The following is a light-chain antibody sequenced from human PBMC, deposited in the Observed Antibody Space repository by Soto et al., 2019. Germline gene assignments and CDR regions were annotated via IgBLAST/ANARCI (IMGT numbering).Light chain of an antibody. V-gene: IGKV3-20*01. CDR1: QSVSSSY. J-gene: IGKJ5*01. CDR2: GAF. Sequence: EILLTQSPGTLSLSPGERATLSCRASQSVSSSYLAWYQQKPGQAPRLLIYGAFTRATGIPDRFSGSGSGTDFTLTISRLEPEDFAVYYCQQHETLITFGQGIRLE. CDR3: QQHETLIT.